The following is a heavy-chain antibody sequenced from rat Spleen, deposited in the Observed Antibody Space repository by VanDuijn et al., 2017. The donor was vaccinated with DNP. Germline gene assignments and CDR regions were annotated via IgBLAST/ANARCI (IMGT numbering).Heavy chain of an antibody. CDR2: ISNTGDHT. CDR3: ASRPPPTRGPFDY. Sequence: EVQLVESGGGLVQPGRSLILSCTASGFTFSDHNMAWVRQAPKKGLEWVASISNTGDHTYYSNPVKGRFTIPRDNAKSTLYLQMNSLRSEDTATYYCASRPPPTRGPFDYWGQGVLVTVSS. V-gene: IGHV5-25*01. J-gene: IGHJ2*01. D-gene: IGHD1-4*01. CDR1: GFTFSDHN.